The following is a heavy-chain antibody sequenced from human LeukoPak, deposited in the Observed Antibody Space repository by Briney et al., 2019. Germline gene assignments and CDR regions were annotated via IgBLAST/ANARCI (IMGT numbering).Heavy chain of an antibody. CDR3: ARDLGDIVLEPPSIHFDL. V-gene: IGHV3-21*01. CDR1: GFTFSYYS. CDR2: ISSRSSYI. J-gene: IGHJ2*01. D-gene: IGHD2-2*01. Sequence: GGSLRLSCSASGFTFSYYSMNWVRQAPGKGLEWVSSISSRSSYIYYEDSLKGRFTISRDNAKNSLYLQMTGLRLEDTAMYFCARDLGDIVLEPPSIHFDLWGRGTLVTVSS.